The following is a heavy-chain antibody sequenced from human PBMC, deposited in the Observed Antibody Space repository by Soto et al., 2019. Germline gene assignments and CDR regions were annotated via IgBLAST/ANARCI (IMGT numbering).Heavy chain of an antibody. D-gene: IGHD4-17*01. V-gene: IGHV2-5*02. Sequence: QITLKESGPTLVKPTQTLTLTCAFSGFSLSTSGVGVGWIRQPPGKALEWLALIYWDDDKRYSPSLKSRITIPKTTTKNQVVLTMTNLDPVDTATYYCAHHGDHFDHWGQGTLVTVSS. CDR1: GFSLSTSGVG. CDR2: IYWDDDK. CDR3: AHHGDHFDH. J-gene: IGHJ4*02.